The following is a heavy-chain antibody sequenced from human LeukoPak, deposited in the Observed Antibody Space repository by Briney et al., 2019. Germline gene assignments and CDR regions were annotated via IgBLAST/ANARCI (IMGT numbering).Heavy chain of an antibody. J-gene: IGHJ3*02. CDR3: ASEGYYYDSSGPDAFDI. D-gene: IGHD3-22*01. CDR1: GYTFTGYY. Sequence: GASVKVSCKASGYTFTGYYMHWVRQAPGQGLEWMGWINPSSGGTNYAQKFQGRVTMTRDTSISTAYMELSRLRSDDTAVYYCASEGYYYDSSGPDAFDIWGQGTMVTVSS. V-gene: IGHV1-2*02. CDR2: INPSSGGT.